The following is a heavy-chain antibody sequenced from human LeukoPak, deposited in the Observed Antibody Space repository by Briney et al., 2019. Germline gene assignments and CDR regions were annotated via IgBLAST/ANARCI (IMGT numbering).Heavy chain of an antibody. CDR3: TKDLYDFWGGLDY. J-gene: IGHJ4*02. CDR1: GFTFNTYA. Sequence: PGGSLRLSCTASGFTFNTYAMNWVRQAPGKGLEWVSTITGSGSSTYYADSVKGRFTISRDNSKNTLYLQMNSLRVEDTALYYCTKDLYDFWGGLDYWGQGTLVTVSS. V-gene: IGHV3-23*01. D-gene: IGHD3-3*01. CDR2: ITGSGSST.